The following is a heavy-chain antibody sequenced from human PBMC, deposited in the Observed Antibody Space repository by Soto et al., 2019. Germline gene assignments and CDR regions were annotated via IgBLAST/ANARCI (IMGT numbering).Heavy chain of an antibody. D-gene: IGHD6-19*01. Sequence: GESLKISCKGSGFRFTTYWIGWVRQMPGKGLKWMGIIYPGDSDTRYSPSFQGQVTISADKSISTAYLQWSSLKASDTAMYFCARGIAAVASKNVLDYYYYMDVWGKGTTVTVSS. V-gene: IGHV5-51*01. CDR2: IYPGDSDT. CDR3: ARGIAAVASKNVLDYYYYMDV. J-gene: IGHJ6*03. CDR1: GFRFTTYW.